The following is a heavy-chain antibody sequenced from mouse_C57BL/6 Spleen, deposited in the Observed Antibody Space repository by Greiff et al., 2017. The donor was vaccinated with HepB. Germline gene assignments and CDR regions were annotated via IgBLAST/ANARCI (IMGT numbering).Heavy chain of an antibody. CDR2: INPNNGGT. J-gene: IGHJ3*01. V-gene: IGHV1-22*01. D-gene: IGHD2-5*01. CDR1: GYTFTDYN. CDR3: APKDYSNYVGFAY. Sequence: EVKLQQSGPELVKPGASVKMSCKASGYTFTDYNMHWVKQSHGKSLEWIGYINPNNGGTSYNQKFKGKATLTVNKSSSTAYMELRSLTSEDSAVYYCAPKDYSNYVGFAYWGQGTLVTVSA.